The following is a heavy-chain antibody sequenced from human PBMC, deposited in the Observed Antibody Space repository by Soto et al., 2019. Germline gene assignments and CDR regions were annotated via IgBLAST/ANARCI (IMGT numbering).Heavy chain of an antibody. CDR2: VYYTGTT. D-gene: IGHD4-17*01. CDR3: ARDTVLTGMFDL. V-gene: IGHV4-59*01. Sequence: KPSETLSLTCTVSGGSIGSYHWSWVRQPPGKGLEWIASVYYTGTTNYNPSLGSRVTISIDAPENQISLKLTSVTAADTAFYYCARDTVLTGMFDLWGQGTLVTVYS. J-gene: IGHJ5*02. CDR1: GGSIGSYH.